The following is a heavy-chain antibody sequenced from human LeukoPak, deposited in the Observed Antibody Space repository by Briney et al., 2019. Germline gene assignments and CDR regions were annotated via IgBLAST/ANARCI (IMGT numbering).Heavy chain of an antibody. Sequence: PSETLSLTCAVYGGSFGGYYWSWIRQPPGKGLEWIGEINHSGSTNYNPSLKSRVTISVDTSKNQFSLKLSSVTAADTAVYYCARGSGSWDIVVVPADPALDYWGQGTLVTVSS. CDR2: INHSGST. D-gene: IGHD2-2*01. CDR1: GGSFGGYY. V-gene: IGHV4-34*01. CDR3: ARGSGSWDIVVVPADPALDY. J-gene: IGHJ4*02.